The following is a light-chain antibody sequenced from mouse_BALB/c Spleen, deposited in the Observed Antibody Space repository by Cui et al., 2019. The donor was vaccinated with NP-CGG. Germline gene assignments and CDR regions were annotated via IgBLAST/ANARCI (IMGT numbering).Light chain of an antibody. Sequence: QAVGTQQAALTTSTGETVTLTCRSSTGAVTTSNYANWVQEKPDHLFTGLIGGTNNRAPGVPARFSGSLIGDKAALTITGTQTEDEAIYFCALWYSNHWVFGGGTKLTVL. CDR2: GTN. V-gene: IGLV1*01. CDR3: ALWYSNHWV. J-gene: IGLJ1*01. CDR1: TGAVTTSNY.